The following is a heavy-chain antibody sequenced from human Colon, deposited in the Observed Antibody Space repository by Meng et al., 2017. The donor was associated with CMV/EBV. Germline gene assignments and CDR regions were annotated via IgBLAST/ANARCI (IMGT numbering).Heavy chain of an antibody. Sequence: QVQLVESGXGVVQPGXSLRLSXAASRFTFNSYAMHWVRQAPGKGLEWVAFISYDGTNKYYADSVEGRFTISSDNSKNTLYLQMNSLRVEDTAVYYCASGYCSSTTCRRSPFDYWGQGTLGTVSS. J-gene: IGHJ4*02. V-gene: IGHV3-30-3*01. CDR1: RFTFNSYA. CDR3: ASGYCSSTTCRRSPFDY. CDR2: ISYDGTNK. D-gene: IGHD2-2*01.